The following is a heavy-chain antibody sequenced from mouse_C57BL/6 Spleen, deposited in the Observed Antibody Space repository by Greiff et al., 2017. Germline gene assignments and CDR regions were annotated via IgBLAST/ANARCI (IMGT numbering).Heavy chain of an antibody. CDR1: GYSFTDYN. CDR3: ASMITTWFAY. CDR2: INPNYGTT. D-gene: IGHD2-4*01. J-gene: IGHJ3*01. V-gene: IGHV1-39*01. Sequence: LQQSGPELVKPGASVKISCKASGYSFTDYNMNWVKQSHGKSLEWIGVINPNYGTTSYNQTFKGKATLTVDKSSSTAYMQLNSPAAEDSAVYYCASMITTWFAYWGQGTLVTVSA.